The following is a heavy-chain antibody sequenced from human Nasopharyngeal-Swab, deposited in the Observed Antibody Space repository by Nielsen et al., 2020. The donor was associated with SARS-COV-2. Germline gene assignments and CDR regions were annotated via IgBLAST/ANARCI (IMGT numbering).Heavy chain of an antibody. CDR3: ARKGYCSGGSCKPLDY. CDR2: ISSSSSTI. CDR1: GFTFSGYA. Sequence: GESLKISCAASGFTFSGYAMSWVRQAPGKGLEWVSYISSSSSTIYYADSVKGRFTISRDNAKNSLYLQMNSLRDEDTAVYYCARKGYCSGGSCKPLDYWGQGTLVTVSS. J-gene: IGHJ4*02. D-gene: IGHD2-15*01. V-gene: IGHV3-48*02.